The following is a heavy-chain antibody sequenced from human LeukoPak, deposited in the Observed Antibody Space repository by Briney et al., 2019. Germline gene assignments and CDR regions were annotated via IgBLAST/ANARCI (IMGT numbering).Heavy chain of an antibody. V-gene: IGHV4-34*01. Sequence: SETLSLTCSVYSGSFSGYYWSWIRQPPGKGLEWIGEINHSVGTNYNPSLKSRVTISVDMSKNQVSLKLSSVTAADTAVYYCARDRVGQQLVGRKYYYYMDVWGKGTTVAISS. CDR2: INHSVGT. CDR1: SGSFSGYY. CDR3: ARDRVGQQLVGRKYYYYMDV. D-gene: IGHD6-13*01. J-gene: IGHJ6*03.